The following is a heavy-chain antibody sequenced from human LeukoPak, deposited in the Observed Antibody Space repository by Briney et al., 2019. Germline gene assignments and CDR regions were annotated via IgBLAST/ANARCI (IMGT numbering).Heavy chain of an antibody. CDR3: ARDGDYYDSSGYTPDY. Sequence: GASVKVSCKVSGYTLTELSMHWVRQAPGKGLEWMGGFDPEDGETIYAQKFQGRVTMTEDTSTDTAYMELSSLRSEDTAVYYCARDGDYYDSSGYTPDYWGQGTLVTVSS. CDR1: GYTLTELS. J-gene: IGHJ4*02. V-gene: IGHV1-24*01. CDR2: FDPEDGET. D-gene: IGHD3-22*01.